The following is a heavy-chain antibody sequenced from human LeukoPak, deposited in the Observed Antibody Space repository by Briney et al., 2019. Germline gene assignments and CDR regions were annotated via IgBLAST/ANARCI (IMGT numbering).Heavy chain of an antibody. D-gene: IGHD3-22*01. Sequence: GGSLRLSCAASGFTFDDYAMHWVRHAPGKGLEWVSGISWNSGSIGYADSVKGRFTISRDNAKNSLYLQMNSLRAEDTALYYCAKDTSEDYDSTYYFDYWGQGTLVTVSS. CDR3: AKDTSEDYDSTYYFDY. V-gene: IGHV3-9*01. J-gene: IGHJ4*02. CDR2: ISWNSGSI. CDR1: GFTFDDYA.